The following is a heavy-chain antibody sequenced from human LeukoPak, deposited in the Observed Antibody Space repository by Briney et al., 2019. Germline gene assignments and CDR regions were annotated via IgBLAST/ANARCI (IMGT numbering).Heavy chain of an antibody. CDR2: ISSSGSTT. CDR1: GFTFRNYE. J-gene: IGHJ4*02. D-gene: IGHD3-22*01. Sequence: GGSLRLSCAASGFTFRNYEMNWVRQAPGKGLEWVSYISSSGSTTYYADSVKGRFTISRDNAKNSLYLQMNSLRAEDTAVYYCATVNYYDSSGCFDYWGQGTLVTVSS. V-gene: IGHV3-48*03. CDR3: ATVNYYDSSGCFDY.